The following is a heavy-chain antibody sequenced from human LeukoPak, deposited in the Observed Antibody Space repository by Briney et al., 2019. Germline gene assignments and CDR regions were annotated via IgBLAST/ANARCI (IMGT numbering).Heavy chain of an antibody. CDR3: ARGYYGSGSPYYYYYMDV. Sequence: SETLSLTCAVYGGSFSGYYWSWIRQPPGKGLEWIGEINHSGSTNYNPSLKSRVTISVDTSKNQFSLKLSSVTAADTAVYYCARGYYGSGSPYYYYYMDVWGKGTTVSVSS. J-gene: IGHJ6*03. D-gene: IGHD3-10*01. CDR2: INHSGST. CDR1: GGSFSGYY. V-gene: IGHV4-34*01.